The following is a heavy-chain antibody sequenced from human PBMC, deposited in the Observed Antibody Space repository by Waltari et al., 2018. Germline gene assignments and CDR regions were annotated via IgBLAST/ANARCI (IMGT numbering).Heavy chain of an antibody. J-gene: IGHJ4*02. D-gene: IGHD6-19*01. V-gene: IGHV3-30*18. CDR3: AKAGRAVAGTWVDYFDS. CDR2: IWNDGSNK. CDR1: GFSFSTYG. Sequence: QVQLVESGGVVVQPGRSLRLSCAASGFSFSTYGVHGVRQAPGKGLEWVALIWNDGSNKYYADSVKGRFTISRDNSKNTLYLQMNSLTTEDTAIYYCAKAGRAVAGTWVDYFDSWGQGTQVTVSS.